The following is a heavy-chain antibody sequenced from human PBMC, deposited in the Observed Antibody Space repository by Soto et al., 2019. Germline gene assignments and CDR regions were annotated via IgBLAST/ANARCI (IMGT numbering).Heavy chain of an antibody. CDR2: IYHTGNA. CDR3: ARDYFDSSDYTTNWFDP. J-gene: IGHJ5*02. Sequence: SETLSLTFSVSGDSISNSRFYWAWIRQPPGEGLEWIGSIYHTGNAYYNPSLKSRVTIFVDTSKNQFSLKLTSVTAADTALYYCARDYFDSSDYTTNWFDPWGQGALVTVSS. D-gene: IGHD3-22*01. V-gene: IGHV4-39*01. CDR1: GDSISNSRFY.